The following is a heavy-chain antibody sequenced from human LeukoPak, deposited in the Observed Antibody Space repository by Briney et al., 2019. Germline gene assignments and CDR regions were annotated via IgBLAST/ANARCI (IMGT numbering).Heavy chain of an antibody. J-gene: IGHJ4*02. CDR3: ASHTAWDILTGRSFDY. Sequence: ASVKVSCKASGCTFTSYYMHWVRQAPGQGLEWMGIINPSGGSTSYAQKFQGRVTMTRDMSTSTVYMELSSLRSEDTAVYYCASHTAWDILTGRSFDYWGQGTLVTVSS. CDR2: INPSGGST. D-gene: IGHD3-9*01. V-gene: IGHV1-46*01. CDR1: GCTFTSYY.